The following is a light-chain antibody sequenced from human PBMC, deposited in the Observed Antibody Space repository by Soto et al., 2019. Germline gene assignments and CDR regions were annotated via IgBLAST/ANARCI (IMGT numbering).Light chain of an antibody. CDR2: DVS. CDR3: CSYTSISTYV. CDR1: SSDVGSDYNY. V-gene: IGLV2-14*03. Sequence: QSVLTQPASVSGSPGQSIAISCTGTSSDVGSDYNYVSWYQQHPGKAPKLMVYDVSTRPSGVSNRFSGSKSGTTASLTISGLQAEDEADYYCCSYTSISTYVFGNGTKLTVL. J-gene: IGLJ1*01.